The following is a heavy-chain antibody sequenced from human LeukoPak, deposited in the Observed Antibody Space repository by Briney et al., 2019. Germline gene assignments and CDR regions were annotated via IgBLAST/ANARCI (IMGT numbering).Heavy chain of an antibody. CDR2: ISYDGSNK. J-gene: IGHJ6*02. CDR1: GFTFSSHT. D-gene: IGHD3-10*01. CDR3: ARGLHYYYYGMDV. Sequence: PGRSLRLSCAASGFTFSSHTMHWVRQAPGKGLEWVAVISYDGSNKYYADSVKGRFTISRDNSKNTLYLQMNSLRAEDTAVYYCARGLHYYYYGMDVWGQGTTVTVSS. V-gene: IGHV3-30-3*01.